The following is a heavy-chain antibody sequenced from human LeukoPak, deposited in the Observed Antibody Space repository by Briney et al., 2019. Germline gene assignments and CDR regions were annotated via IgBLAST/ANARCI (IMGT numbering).Heavy chain of an antibody. Sequence: PGGSLRLSCAASGFTFSNYWMSWVRQAPGKGLEWVANIKQDGSDKYYVDAVKGRFTISRDNAKNSLYLQMNSLRAEDTAVYYCAREAQAYFDYWGQGTLVTVSS. J-gene: IGHJ4*02. V-gene: IGHV3-7*01. CDR2: IKQDGSDK. CDR3: AREAQAYFDY. CDR1: GFTFSNYW.